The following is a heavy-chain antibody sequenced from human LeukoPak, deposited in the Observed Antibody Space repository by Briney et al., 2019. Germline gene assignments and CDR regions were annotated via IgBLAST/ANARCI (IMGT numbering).Heavy chain of an antibody. D-gene: IGHD1-26*01. CDR2: INSDGSST. J-gene: IGHJ4*02. Sequence: PGGSLRLSCAASGFTFSSYWMHWVRQAPGKGLVWVSRINSDGSSTSYADSVKGRFTISRDNAKNTLYLQMNSLRAEDTAVYYCAGARVGAHYYFDYWGQGTLVTVSS. CDR1: GFTFSSYW. V-gene: IGHV3-74*01. CDR3: AGARVGAHYYFDY.